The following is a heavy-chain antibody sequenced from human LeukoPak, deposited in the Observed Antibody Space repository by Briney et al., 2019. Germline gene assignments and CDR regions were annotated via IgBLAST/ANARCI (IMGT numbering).Heavy chain of an antibody. Sequence: ASVKVSCKASGGTFSSYAISWVRQAPGQGLEWMGRIIPIFGTANYAQKFQGRVTITADKSTSTAYMERSSLRSEDTAVYYCARVAGEGYFDYWGQGTLVTVSS. J-gene: IGHJ4*02. CDR3: ARVAGEGYFDY. CDR2: IIPIFGTA. D-gene: IGHD3-10*01. CDR1: GGTFSSYA. V-gene: IGHV1-69*06.